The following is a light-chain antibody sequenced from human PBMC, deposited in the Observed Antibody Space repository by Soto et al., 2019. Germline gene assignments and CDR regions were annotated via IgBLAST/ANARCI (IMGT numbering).Light chain of an antibody. J-gene: IGLJ2*01. Sequence: QSALTQPASVSGSPGQSITISCTGTSSDVGGYNYVSWYQQHPGKAPTLMIYDVSNRPSGVSNRFSGSKSGNTASLTIYGLQAEDEADYYCSSYTSSSTPVVFGGGTKLALL. V-gene: IGLV2-14*01. CDR2: DVS. CDR1: SSDVGGYNY. CDR3: SSYTSSSTPVV.